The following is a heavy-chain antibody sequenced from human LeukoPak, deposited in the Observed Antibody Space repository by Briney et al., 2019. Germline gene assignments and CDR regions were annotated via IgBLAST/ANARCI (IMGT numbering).Heavy chain of an antibody. Sequence: ASVKVSCKASGYTLTSYGISWVRQAPGQGLEWMGWISAYNGNTNYAQKLQGRVTMTTDTSTRIAYMELRSLKSDDTAVYYCARGASSGYCSGTSCPGRGDAFDIWGQGTMVTVSS. CDR2: ISAYNGNT. J-gene: IGHJ3*02. CDR1: GYTLTSYG. D-gene: IGHD2-2*01. V-gene: IGHV1-18*01. CDR3: ARGASSGYCSGTSCPGRGDAFDI.